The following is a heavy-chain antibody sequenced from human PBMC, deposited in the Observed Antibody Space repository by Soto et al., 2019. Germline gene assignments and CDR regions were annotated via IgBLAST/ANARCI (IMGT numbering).Heavy chain of an antibody. Sequence: EVQLLESGGGLVQPGGSLRLSCAASGFTFSSNAMSWVRQAPGKGLEWVSAISGGGGQTYYADSVKGRFTISRDNSKNPLDQQMNRLKAEDTALYYWARGFGGGTRCHGGKCEYWGQGTLVTVST. V-gene: IGHV3-23*01. D-gene: IGHD2-2*01. CDR2: ISGGGGQT. J-gene: IGHJ4*02. CDR1: GFTFSSNA. CDR3: ARGFGGGTRCHGGKCEY.